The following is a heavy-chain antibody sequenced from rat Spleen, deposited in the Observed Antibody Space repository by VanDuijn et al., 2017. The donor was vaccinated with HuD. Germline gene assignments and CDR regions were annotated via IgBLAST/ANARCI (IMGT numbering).Heavy chain of an antibody. Sequence: EVQLQESGPGLVKPSQSLSLTCSVTGFSITSNYWAWIRKFPGNKMEWIGHISYSGTTSYNPSLKSRISITRDTSKNQFFLQLNSVTTEDTATYYCARASWDDFDYWGQGVMVTVSS. CDR2: ISYSGTT. CDR1: GFSITSNY. V-gene: IGHV3-1*01. J-gene: IGHJ2*01. CDR3: ARASWDDFDY. D-gene: IGHD1-12*01.